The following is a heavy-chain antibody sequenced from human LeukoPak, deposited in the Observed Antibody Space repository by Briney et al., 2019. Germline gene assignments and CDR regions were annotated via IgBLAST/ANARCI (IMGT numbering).Heavy chain of an antibody. Sequence: SETLSLTCIVSGGSISSSSYCWGWIRQPPGKGLEWIGSIYYSGSTNYNPSLKSRVTISVDTSKNQFSLKPSSVTAADTAVYYCAGNYCGSGSYHSAPRYWGQGTLVTVSS. CDR3: AGNYCGSGSYHSAPRY. D-gene: IGHD3-10*01. CDR1: GGSISSSSYC. J-gene: IGHJ4*02. CDR2: IYYSGST. V-gene: IGHV4-39*01.